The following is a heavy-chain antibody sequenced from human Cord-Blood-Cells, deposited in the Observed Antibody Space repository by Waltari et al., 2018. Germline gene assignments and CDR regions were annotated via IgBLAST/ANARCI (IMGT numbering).Heavy chain of an antibody. CDR1: GGTFSSYA. V-gene: IGHV1-69*06. CDR3: AVTIFGVVINPSFDY. Sequence: QVQLVQSGAEVKKPGSSVKVSCKTSGGTFSSYAIIWVRQAPGQGLEWMGGIIPIFGTANYAQKFQGRVTITADKSTSTAYMELSSLRSEDTAVYYCAVTIFGVVINPSFDYWGQGTLVTVSS. CDR2: IIPIFGTA. D-gene: IGHD3-3*01. J-gene: IGHJ4*02.